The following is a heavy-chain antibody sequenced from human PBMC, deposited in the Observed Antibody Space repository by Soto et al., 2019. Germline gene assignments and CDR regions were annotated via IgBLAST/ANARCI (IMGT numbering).Heavy chain of an antibody. V-gene: IGHV3-11*01. CDR2: ISGSGSII. CDR3: ARDGDYYDSSGDILRDALDI. J-gene: IGHJ3*02. Sequence: QVQLVETGGGLVKPGGSLRLSCAPSGFTFSDDYMRWIRQAPGKGREWVSYISGSGSIIEYADSVQGRFTISRDNAKNSLYLQMISRRAEDTAVYYCARDGDYYDSSGDILRDALDIWGQGTMVTVSS. D-gene: IGHD3-22*01. CDR1: GFTFSDDY.